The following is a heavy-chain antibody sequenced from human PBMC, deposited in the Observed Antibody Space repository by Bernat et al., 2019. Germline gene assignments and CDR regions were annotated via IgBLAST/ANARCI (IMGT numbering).Heavy chain of an antibody. CDR3: ARDPTDTVTTWDY. Sequence: QVQLVQSGAEVKKPGASVKVSCKASGYTFTSYYMHWVRQAPGQGLKWMGIINPSGGSTSYAQKFQGRVTMTRDMSTSTVYMELSSLRSEDTAVYYCARDPTDTVTTWDYWGQGTLVTVSS. D-gene: IGHD4-17*01. CDR2: INPSGGST. V-gene: IGHV1-46*01. J-gene: IGHJ4*02. CDR1: GYTFTSYY.